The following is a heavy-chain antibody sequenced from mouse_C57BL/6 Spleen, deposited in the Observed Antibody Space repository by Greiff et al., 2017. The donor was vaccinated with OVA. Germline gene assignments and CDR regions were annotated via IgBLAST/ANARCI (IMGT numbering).Heavy chain of an antibody. CDR2: IRNKANGYTT. D-gene: IGHD2-1*01. J-gene: IGHJ4*01. Sequence: DVQLQESGGGLVQPGGSLSLSCAASGFTFTDYYMSWVRQPPGKALEWLGFIRNKANGYTTEYSASVKGRFTISRDNSQSILYLQMNALRAEDSATYYCARYELLLYYYAMDYWGQGTSVTVSS. CDR1: GFTFTDYY. CDR3: ARYELLLYYYAMDY. V-gene: IGHV7-3*01.